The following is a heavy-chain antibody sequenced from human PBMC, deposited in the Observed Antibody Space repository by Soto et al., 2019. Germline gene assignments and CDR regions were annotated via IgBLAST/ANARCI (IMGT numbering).Heavy chain of an antibody. Sequence: PGGSLRLSCAASGFTFSSYGLHWVRQAPGKGLEWVAVIWYDGSNKYYADSVKGRFTISRDNSKNTLYLQMNSLRAEDTAVYYCARVIEAYSNYGMDVWGQGTTVTVSS. CDR1: GFTFSSYG. D-gene: IGHD3-16*02. J-gene: IGHJ6*02. V-gene: IGHV3-33*01. CDR3: ARVIEAYSNYGMDV. CDR2: IWYDGSNK.